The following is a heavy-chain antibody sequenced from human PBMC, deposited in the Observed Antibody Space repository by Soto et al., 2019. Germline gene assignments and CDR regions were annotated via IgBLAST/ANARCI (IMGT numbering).Heavy chain of an antibody. CDR1: GFTFSSYS. Sequence: GGSLRLSCAASGFTFSSYSMNWVRQAPGKGLEWVSSISSSSSYIYYADSVKGRFTISRDNAKDSLSLQINSLRAEDTVVYYCARDPGGPFDYWGQGTLVTVSS. J-gene: IGHJ4*02. D-gene: IGHD2-15*01. V-gene: IGHV3-21*01. CDR2: ISSSSSYI. CDR3: ARDPGGPFDY.